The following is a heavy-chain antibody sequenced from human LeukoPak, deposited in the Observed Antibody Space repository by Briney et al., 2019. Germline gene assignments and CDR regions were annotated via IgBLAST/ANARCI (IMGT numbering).Heavy chain of an antibody. CDR3: ARVSNYYGSGSYYRTPFDY. V-gene: IGHV4-38-2*02. CDR2: IYHSGST. J-gene: IGHJ4*02. D-gene: IGHD3-10*01. Sequence: SETLSLTCTVSGYSISSGYYWGWIRPPPGKGLEWIGNIYHSGSTYYNPSLKSRVTISGDTSKNQFSLKLSSVTAADTAVYYCARVSNYYGSGSYYRTPFDYWGQGTLVTVSS. CDR1: GYSISSGYY.